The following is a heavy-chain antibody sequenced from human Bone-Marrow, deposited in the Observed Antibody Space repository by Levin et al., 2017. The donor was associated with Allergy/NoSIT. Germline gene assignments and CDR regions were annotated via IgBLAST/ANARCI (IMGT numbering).Heavy chain of an antibody. CDR1: GFTFSSYA. J-gene: IGHJ6*02. CDR3: ANCYGSGNSFYGMDV. CDR2: IIATGATI. D-gene: IGHD3-10*01. Sequence: GGSLRLSCAASGFTFSSYAMSWVRQAPGEGLEWVSTIIATGATIYYADSVKGRFTVSRDNSKNTLFLQMNSLRAEDTAVYYCANCYGSGNSFYGMDVWGQGTTVTVSS. V-gene: IGHV3-23*01.